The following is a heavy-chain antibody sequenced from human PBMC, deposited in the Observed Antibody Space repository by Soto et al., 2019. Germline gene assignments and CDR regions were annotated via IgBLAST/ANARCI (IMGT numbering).Heavy chain of an antibody. J-gene: IGHJ5*02. CDR3: ARALAVVITDWFDP. CDR1: GGSFSGYY. V-gene: IGHV4-34*01. CDR2: INHSGST. D-gene: IGHD3-22*01. Sequence: ETLSLTCAVYGGSFSGYYWSWIRQPPGKGLEWIGEINHSGSTNYNPSLKSRVTISVDTSKNQFSLKLSSVTAADTAVYYCARALAVVITDWFDPWGQGTLVTVSS.